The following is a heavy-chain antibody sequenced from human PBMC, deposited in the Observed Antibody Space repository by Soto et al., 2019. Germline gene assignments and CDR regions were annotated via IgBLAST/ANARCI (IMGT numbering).Heavy chain of an antibody. V-gene: IGHV3-30*18. D-gene: IGHD3-16*01. CDR3: AQVXXXXXXXDSFGYYYYGMDV. CDR2: ISYDGSNK. Sequence: QVQLVESGGGVVQPGRSLRLSCAASGFTFSSYGMHWVRQAPGKGLEWVAVISYDGSNKYYADSVKGRFTISRDNSKNTLYLQMNSLRXEDTALYYCAQVXXXXXXXDSFGYYYYGMDVWGQGTTVTVSS. J-gene: IGHJ6*02. CDR1: GFTFSSYG.